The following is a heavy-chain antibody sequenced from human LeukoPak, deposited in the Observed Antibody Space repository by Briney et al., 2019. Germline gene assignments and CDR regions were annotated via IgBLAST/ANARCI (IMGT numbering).Heavy chain of an antibody. CDR2: ISYDGSNK. CDR3: AKDRGGDLGGLDY. Sequence: GGSLRLSCAASGFTFSSYGMHWVRQAPGKGLEWVAVISYDGSNKYYADSVKGRFTIPRDNSKNTLYLQMNSLRAEDTAVYYCAKDRGGDLGGLDYWGQGTLVTVSS. D-gene: IGHD3-16*01. J-gene: IGHJ4*02. CDR1: GFTFSSYG. V-gene: IGHV3-30*18.